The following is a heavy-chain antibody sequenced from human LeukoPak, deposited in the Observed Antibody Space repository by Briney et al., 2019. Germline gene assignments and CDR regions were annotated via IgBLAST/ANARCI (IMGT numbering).Heavy chain of an antibody. CDR3: ARWILYSSGSYSDY. CDR1: GGSFSGYY. CDR2: MHYSGST. D-gene: IGHD3-10*01. V-gene: IGHV4-59*01. J-gene: IGHJ4*02. Sequence: SETLSLTCAVYGGSFSGYYWSWFRQPPGKGLEWIGYMHYSGSTNYNPSLKSRVTISVDTSKNQISLKLSSVTAADTAVYYCARWILYSSGSYSDYWGQGTLVTVSS.